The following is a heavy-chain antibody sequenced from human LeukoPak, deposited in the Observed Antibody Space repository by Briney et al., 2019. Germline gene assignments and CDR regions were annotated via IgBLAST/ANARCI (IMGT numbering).Heavy chain of an antibody. CDR2: ISVYNGNT. D-gene: IGHD2-2*02. Sequence: ASVKVSCKASGYIFTSYGISWVRQAPGQGLEWMGWISVYNGNTNDAQKLQGRVTMTTDTSTSAAYMELRSLGSDDTAVYYCARDRYCISTTCYNDYFDYWGQGTLVTVSS. J-gene: IGHJ4*02. CDR3: ARDRYCISTTCYNDYFDY. CDR1: GYIFTSYG. V-gene: IGHV1-18*04.